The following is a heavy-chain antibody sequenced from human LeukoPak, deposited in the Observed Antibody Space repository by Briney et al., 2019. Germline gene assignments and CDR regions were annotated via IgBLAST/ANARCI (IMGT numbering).Heavy chain of an antibody. CDR2: IIPISGTT. Sequence: SVKVSCKTSGGTFTSYAITWVRQAPGQGLEWMGKIIPISGTTNYAQKFQGRVTFTADESTSTAYMELSSLRSEDTALYYCARKSRLGGNWFDPWGQGTLVTVSS. CDR3: ARKSRLGGNWFDP. D-gene: IGHD1-26*01. V-gene: IGHV1-69*15. CDR1: GGTFTSYA. J-gene: IGHJ5*02.